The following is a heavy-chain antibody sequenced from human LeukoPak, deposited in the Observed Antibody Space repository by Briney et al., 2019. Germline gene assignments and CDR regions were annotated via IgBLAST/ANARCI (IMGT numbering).Heavy chain of an antibody. CDR1: GFTFSSYV. Sequence: GGSLRLSCAASGFTFSSYVMSWVRQAPGKGLEWVSVIGGSGDSTDYADSVKGRFTISRDNSRNTLYLQMNSLRPEDTAVYYCARVAWQQWYYFDYWGQGTLVTVSS. V-gene: IGHV3-23*01. CDR3: ARVAWQQWYYFDY. CDR2: IGGSGDST. D-gene: IGHD6-19*01. J-gene: IGHJ4*02.